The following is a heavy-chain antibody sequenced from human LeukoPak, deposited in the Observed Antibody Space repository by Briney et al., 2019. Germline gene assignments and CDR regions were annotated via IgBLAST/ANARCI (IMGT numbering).Heavy chain of an antibody. CDR1: GFTFSTYW. CDR3: AKDQGIGWTKDAFDI. J-gene: IGHJ3*02. CDR2: VNSDGSST. Sequence: GGSLRLSCAASGFTFSTYWMHWVRQVPGKGLVWVSRVNSDGSSTTYAGSVKGRFTISRDNAKKTLYMQMNSLRAEDTALYYCAKDQGIGWTKDAFDIWGQGTMVTVSS. D-gene: IGHD6-19*01. V-gene: IGHV3-74*01.